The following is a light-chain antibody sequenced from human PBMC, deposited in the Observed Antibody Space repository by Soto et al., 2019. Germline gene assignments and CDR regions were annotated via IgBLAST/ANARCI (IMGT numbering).Light chain of an antibody. CDR2: KAS. CDR3: QQYGSSPGT. CDR1: HTISGW. V-gene: IGKV1-5*03. J-gene: IGKJ1*01. Sequence: DIQMTESPSSLPGSVGDRVTITYRASHTISGWLAWYQQKAGKAPKLLIYKASTMTSGVPSRFSGSGSGTDSTLTISRLEPEDFAVYYCQQYGSSPGTFGQGTKVDIK.